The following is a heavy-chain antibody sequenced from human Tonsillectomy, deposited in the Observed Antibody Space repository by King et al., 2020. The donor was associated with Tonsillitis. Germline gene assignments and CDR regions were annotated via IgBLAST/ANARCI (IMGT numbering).Heavy chain of an antibody. Sequence: DVQLVESGAEVKKPGESLKISCKGSGYSFTSYWIGWVRQMPGKGLEWMGIIYPGDSDTRYSPSFQGQVTISADKSISTAYLQWSSLKASDTAMYYCARGEVVYYYDSSGEYYFDYWGQGTLVTVSS. CDR1: GYSFTSYW. J-gene: IGHJ4*02. CDR3: ARGEVVYYYDSSGEYYFDY. CDR2: IYPGDSDT. D-gene: IGHD3-22*01. V-gene: IGHV5-51*01.